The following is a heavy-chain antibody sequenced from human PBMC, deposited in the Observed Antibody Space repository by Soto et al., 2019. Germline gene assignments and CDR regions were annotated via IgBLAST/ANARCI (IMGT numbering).Heavy chain of an antibody. CDR1: GYNFHSYG. CDR3: ARDLLESGDVWTGVGPY. J-gene: IGHJ4*02. V-gene: IGHV1-18*01. Sequence: ASVKVSCKASGYNFHSYGITWVLRAPGEGLEWLGWISAYNGETHSGQMLQGRVSLTIDISTSTAYMELRSLRSDDTAVYFCARDLLESGDVWTGVGPYCGQGTRVPVSS. D-gene: IGHD3-3*01. CDR2: ISAYNGET.